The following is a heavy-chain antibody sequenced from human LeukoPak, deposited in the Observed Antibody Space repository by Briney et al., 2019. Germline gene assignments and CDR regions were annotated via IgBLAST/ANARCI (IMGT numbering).Heavy chain of an antibody. V-gene: IGHV4-4*07. D-gene: IGHD2-2*01. CDR1: GGSISSYY. CDR2: IYTSGST. J-gene: IGHJ6*02. CDR3: AREWIVVVPAALKSYYYYYGMDV. Sequence: SETLSLTCTVSGGSISSYYWSWIRQPAGKGLEWIGRIYTSGSTNYNPSLKSRVTMSVDTSKNQFSLKLSSVTAADTAVYYCAREWIVVVPAALKSYYYYYGMDVWGQGATVTVS.